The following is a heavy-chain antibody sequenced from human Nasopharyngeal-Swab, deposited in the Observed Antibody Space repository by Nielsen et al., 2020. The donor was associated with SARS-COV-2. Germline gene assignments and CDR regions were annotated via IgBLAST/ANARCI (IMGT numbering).Heavy chain of an antibody. J-gene: IGHJ3*02. D-gene: IGHD3-9*01. V-gene: IGHV4-39*07. CDR3: ARGDILTGSQAAFDI. Sequence: RQAPGKGLEWIGSIYYSGSTYYNPSLKSRVTISVDTSKNQFSLELSSVTAADTAVYYCARGDILTGSQAAFDIWGQGTMVTVSS. CDR2: IYYSGST.